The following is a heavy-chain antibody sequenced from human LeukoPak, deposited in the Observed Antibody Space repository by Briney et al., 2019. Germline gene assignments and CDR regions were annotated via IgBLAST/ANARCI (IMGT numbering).Heavy chain of an antibody. V-gene: IGHV3-48*04. CDR3: ARGGKYLLYRRAGYNLNADY. CDR1: GFTFSVVS. D-gene: IGHD5-24*01. Sequence: GGSLRLSCAASGFTFSVVSMNCVRHAPGEGLECVSYISSNDDTIYYAGSVKGRFTMSRDNAKNSLYLQMNSLRAEDTAVYYCARGGKYLLYRRAGYNLNADYWGKGTLVTVSS. J-gene: IGHJ4*02. CDR2: ISSNDDTI.